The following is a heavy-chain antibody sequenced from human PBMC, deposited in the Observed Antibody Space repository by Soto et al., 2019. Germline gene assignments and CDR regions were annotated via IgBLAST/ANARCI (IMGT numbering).Heavy chain of an antibody. CDR1: GGSISGSGYY. CDR2: LYYGGAT. CDR3: ARHPGGSSSRWSFY. V-gene: IGHV4-39*01. Sequence: SETLSLTCTVSGGSISGSGYYWGWIRQPPGKGLEWIGSLYYGGATYYNPSLKSRVTVSIDASRDQFSLKLSSVTAADTAVYYCARHPGGSSSRWSFYWGQGTLVTVSS. J-gene: IGHJ4*02. D-gene: IGHD6-13*01.